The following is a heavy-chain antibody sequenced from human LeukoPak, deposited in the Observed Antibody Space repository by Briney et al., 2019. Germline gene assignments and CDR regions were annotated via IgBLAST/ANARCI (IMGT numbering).Heavy chain of an antibody. D-gene: IGHD2-2*02. V-gene: IGHV1-69*13. J-gene: IGHJ3*02. CDR3: ARKGYCSSTSCYISAFDI. Sequence: ASVKVSCKASGGTFSSYAISWVRQAPGQGLEWMGGIIPIFGTANYAQMFQGRVTITADESTSTAYMELSSLRSEDTAVYYCARKGYCSSTSCYISAFDIWGQGTMVTVSS. CDR1: GGTFSSYA. CDR2: IIPIFGTA.